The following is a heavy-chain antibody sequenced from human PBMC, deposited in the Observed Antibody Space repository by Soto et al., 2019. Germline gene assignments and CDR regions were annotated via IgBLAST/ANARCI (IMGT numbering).Heavy chain of an antibody. V-gene: IGHV2-5*02. D-gene: IGHD4-17*01. CDR1: GFSLTTSGVG. J-gene: IGHJ4*02. CDR3: EHMTTVTTFDY. Sequence: SGPTLVNPTQTLTLTCTFSGFSLTTSGVGVGWIRQPPGKALEWLALIYWDDDERYSPSLQSRLTITKDASRSQVGLAMTNMDPVDTATYYCEHMTTVTTFDYWGQGTLVTVSS. CDR2: IYWDDDE.